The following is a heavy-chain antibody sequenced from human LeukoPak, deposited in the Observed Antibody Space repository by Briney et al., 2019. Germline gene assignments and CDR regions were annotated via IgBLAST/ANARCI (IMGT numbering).Heavy chain of an antibody. CDR2: IYYSGST. V-gene: IGHV4-30-4*01. CDR1: GGSISSGDYY. Sequence: PSETLSLTCTVSGGSISSGDYYWSWIRQPPGKGLEWIGYIYYSGSTYYNPSLKSRVTISVDTSKNQFSLKLSSVTAADTAVYYCARARRGVYYDILTSSYSLDYWGQGTLVTVSS. D-gene: IGHD3-9*01. CDR3: ARARRGVYYDILTSSYSLDY. J-gene: IGHJ4*02.